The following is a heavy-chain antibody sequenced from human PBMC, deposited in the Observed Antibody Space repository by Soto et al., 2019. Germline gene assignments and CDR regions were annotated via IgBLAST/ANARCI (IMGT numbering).Heavy chain of an antibody. CDR3: ARLDSGYDRHLPYYYYGMDV. V-gene: IGHV4-31*03. CDR1: GGSISSGGYY. D-gene: IGHD5-12*01. CDR2: IYYSGST. J-gene: IGHJ6*02. Sequence: QVQLQESGPGLVKPSQTLSLTCTVSGGSISSGGYYWSWIRQHPGKVLEWIGYIYYSGSTYYNPSIKSRLTLSVDTSKNQFSLKLSSVTAADTAVYYCARLDSGYDRHLPYYYYGMDVWGQGTTVTVSS.